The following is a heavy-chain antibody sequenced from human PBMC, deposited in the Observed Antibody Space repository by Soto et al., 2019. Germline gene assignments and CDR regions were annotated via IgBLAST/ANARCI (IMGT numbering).Heavy chain of an antibody. D-gene: IGHD2-21*01. J-gene: IGHJ4*02. CDR2: IYSGGST. CDR3: ASGDSYCGGDWFLS. CDR1: GFTVSSNY. Sequence: EVQLVESGGGLVQPGGSLRLSCAASGFTVSSNYMSWVRQAPGKGLEWVSVIYSGGSTYYADSVKGRFTIPRDNSRSTLYLQMNSLRAEDTAVYYCASGDSYCGGDWFLSWGQGTLVTVSS. V-gene: IGHV3-66*01.